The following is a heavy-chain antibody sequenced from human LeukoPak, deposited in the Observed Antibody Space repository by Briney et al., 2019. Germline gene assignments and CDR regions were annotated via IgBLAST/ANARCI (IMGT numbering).Heavy chain of an antibody. D-gene: IGHD2-21*01. V-gene: IGHV4-59*01. J-gene: IGHJ4*02. CDR3: ARDPVPYCGGDC. CDR1: GGSFNAYY. Sequence: SETLSLTCTVSGGSFNAYYWSWIRQPPGKGLEWIGYIYYIGITNYNPSLKNRVIISVDTSKNQFSLQLSSVTAADTAVYYCARDPVPYCGGDCWGQGILVTVSS. CDR2: IYYIGIT.